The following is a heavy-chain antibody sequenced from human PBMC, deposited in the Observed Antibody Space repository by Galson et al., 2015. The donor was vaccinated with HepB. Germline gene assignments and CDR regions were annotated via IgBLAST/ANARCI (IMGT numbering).Heavy chain of an antibody. V-gene: IGHV3-30*18. CDR1: GFTFSTYS. CDR3: VKNGYTESNYGYYGY. Sequence: SLRLSCAASGFTFSTYSMNWVRQAPGQGLEWMANITSDGNKKYYADSVKGRFTISRDNAKNALYLQMSSLRAEDTTVYYCVKNGYTESNYGYYGYWLQGTLGTVYS. D-gene: IGHD1-26*01. J-gene: IGHJ4*02. CDR2: ITSDGNKK.